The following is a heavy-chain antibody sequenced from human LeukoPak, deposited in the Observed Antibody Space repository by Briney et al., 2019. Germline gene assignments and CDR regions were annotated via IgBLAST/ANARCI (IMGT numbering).Heavy chain of an antibody. CDR3: ANSIDFDYGDYYFDY. CDR2: IYYSGST. CDR1: GGSISSYY. V-gene: IGHV4-59*08. Sequence: SETLSLTCTVSGGSISSYYWSWIRHPPGKGLEWIGYIYYSGSTNHNPSLKSRVTISVDTSKNQFSLKLSSVTAADTAVYYCANSIDFDYGDYYFDYWGQGALVTISS. D-gene: IGHD4-17*01. J-gene: IGHJ4*02.